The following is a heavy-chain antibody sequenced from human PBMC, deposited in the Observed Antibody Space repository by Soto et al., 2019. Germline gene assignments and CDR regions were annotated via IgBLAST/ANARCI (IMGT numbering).Heavy chain of an antibody. D-gene: IGHD3-16*01. CDR1: GGTFTTYK. Sequence: QVQLVQSGAEVKKPGSSVKVACKAFGGTFTTYKINWVRQAPGQGLEWMAGVVPNMGTGHYAQKFQGRVTITADRSTTTVYMDLSSLRYDDTAVYYCAREGEGIPAHRYWGQGTLVIVSS. CDR3: AREGEGIPAHRY. J-gene: IGHJ4*02. CDR2: VVPNMGTG. V-gene: IGHV1-69*06.